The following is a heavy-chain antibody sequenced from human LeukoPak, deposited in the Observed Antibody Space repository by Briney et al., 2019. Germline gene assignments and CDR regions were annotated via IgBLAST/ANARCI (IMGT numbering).Heavy chain of an antibody. Sequence: PSETLSLTCTASGCTISSYYWSWIRQPPGKGLEWIGYIYYSGSTNYNPSLKSRVTISVDTSKNQFSLKLSSVTAADTAVYYCARVKVRGFRSYYFDYWGQGTLVTVSS. V-gene: IGHV4-59*01. J-gene: IGHJ4*02. CDR3: ARVKVRGFRSYYFDY. D-gene: IGHD3-10*01. CDR2: IYYSGST. CDR1: GCTISSYY.